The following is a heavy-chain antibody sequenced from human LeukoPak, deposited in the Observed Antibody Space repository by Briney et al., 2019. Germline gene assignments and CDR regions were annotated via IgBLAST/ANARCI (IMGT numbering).Heavy chain of an antibody. J-gene: IGHJ4*02. CDR2: IKEDGREK. V-gene: IGHV3-7*01. Sequence: GGSLRLSCAASGFTFSNARMNWVRQAPGEGLECVANIKEDGREKYYVDSVKGRFTISRDNAKDSLYLQMSSLRAEDTAVYYCARGGRPDYWGQGTLVTVSS. D-gene: IGHD3-10*01. CDR1: GFTFSNAR. CDR3: ARGGRPDY.